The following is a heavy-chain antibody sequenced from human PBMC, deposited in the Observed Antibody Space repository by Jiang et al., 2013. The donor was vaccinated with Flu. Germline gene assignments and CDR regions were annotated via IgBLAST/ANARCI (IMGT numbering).Heavy chain of an antibody. D-gene: IGHD4-23*01. CDR3: ARDTVVPDY. Sequence: GAEVKKPGASVKVSCKASGYTFTNFGISWLRQAPGQGLEWMGWISAYNGNTNYAQDLQGRVTMTTDTSTSTAYMELTSLRSDDSAVYYCARDTVVPDYWGQGTLVTVSS. V-gene: IGHV1-18*01. CDR1: GYTFTNFG. CDR2: ISAYNGNT. J-gene: IGHJ4*02.